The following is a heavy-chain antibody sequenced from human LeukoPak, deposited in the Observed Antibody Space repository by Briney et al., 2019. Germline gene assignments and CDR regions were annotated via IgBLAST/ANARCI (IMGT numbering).Heavy chain of an antibody. J-gene: IGHJ4*02. V-gene: IGHV3-48*02. CDR1: GFTFSSYS. D-gene: IGHD2-15*01. Sequence: GGSLRLSCAASGFTFSSYSMNWVRQAPGKGLEWVSYISSSSTIYYADSVKGRFTISRDNAKNSLYLQMNSLRDEDTAVYYCARGPGYCSGGSCYLFLYWGQGTLVTVSS. CDR3: ARGPGYCSGGSCYLFLY. CDR2: ISSSSTI.